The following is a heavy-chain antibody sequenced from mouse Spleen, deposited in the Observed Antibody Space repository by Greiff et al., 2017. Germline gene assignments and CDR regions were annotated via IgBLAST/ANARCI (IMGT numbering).Heavy chain of an antibody. CDR1: GYTFTSYW. CDR3: ASGTEAMDY. J-gene: IGHJ4*01. CDR2: IYPGDGDT. Sequence: QVQLKESGAELARPGASVKLSCKASGYTFTSYWMQWVKQRPGQGLEWIGAIYPGDGDTRYTQKFKGKATLTADKSSSTAYMQLSSLASEDSAVYYCASGTEAMDYWGQGTSVTVSS. V-gene: IGHV1-87*01.